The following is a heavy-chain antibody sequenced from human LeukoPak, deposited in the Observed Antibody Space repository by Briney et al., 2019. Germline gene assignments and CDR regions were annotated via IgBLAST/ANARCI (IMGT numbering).Heavy chain of an antibody. D-gene: IGHD5-12*01. V-gene: IGHV4-61*02. J-gene: IGHJ5*01. Sequence: PSETLSLTCTVSGDSISSGGYSWNWIRQPAGKGLEWIGRISGSGSTSYNPSLKSRVTISADTAKNQFSLNVTSVTAADTAVYYCARELYSGYDSWGQGTLVTVSS. CDR2: ISGSGST. CDR3: ARELYSGYDS. CDR1: GDSISSGGYS.